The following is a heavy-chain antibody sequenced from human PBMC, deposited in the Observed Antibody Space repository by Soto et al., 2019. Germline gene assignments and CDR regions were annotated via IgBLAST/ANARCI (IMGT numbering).Heavy chain of an antibody. V-gene: IGHV3-64*01. CDR1: GFTFSNYE. D-gene: IGHD6-13*01. Sequence: QLVESGGGLVQPGGSLRLSCAASGFTFSNYEMHWVRQAPGKGLEYVSGISNNGAHTDYAKSVKGRFTISRDNSENTLYLQMGSLRAEDMALYYCARRGYGSRWPNVYMDVWGKGTTVTVSS. CDR2: ISNNGAHT. CDR3: ARRGYGSRWPNVYMDV. J-gene: IGHJ6*03.